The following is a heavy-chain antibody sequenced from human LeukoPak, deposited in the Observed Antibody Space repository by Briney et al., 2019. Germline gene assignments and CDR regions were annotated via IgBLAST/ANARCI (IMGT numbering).Heavy chain of an antibody. D-gene: IGHD3/OR15-3a*01. V-gene: IGHV4-59*03. Sequence: SETLSLTCSVSDGSIRTYYWSWLRQSPGQGLEWIGNIYYRGDINYNPSLKSRVIISIDTSKNQFSLKVTSLTAADTAVYYCATNKDWAEADWGQGTLVIVSS. CDR1: DGSIRTYY. CDR2: IYYRGDI. J-gene: IGHJ4*02. CDR3: ATNKDWAEAD.